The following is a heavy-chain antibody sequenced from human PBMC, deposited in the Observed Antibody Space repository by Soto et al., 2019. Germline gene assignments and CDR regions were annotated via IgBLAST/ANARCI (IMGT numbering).Heavy chain of an antibody. CDR2: IGGGDHDR. CDR1: GFTFSIFA. J-gene: IGHJ3*02. CDR3: VKDRMDHNSVWDPFDI. V-gene: IGHV3-23*01. D-gene: IGHD1-20*01. Sequence: EVQLLESGGGLVQPGGSLRLSCAASGFTFSIFAMSWVRQAPGKGLEWVSSIGGGDHDRYYTDSVRGRFTISRDNYKNTVFLQMNSLRAEDTAIYYCVKDRMDHNSVWDPFDIWGQGTMVTVSS.